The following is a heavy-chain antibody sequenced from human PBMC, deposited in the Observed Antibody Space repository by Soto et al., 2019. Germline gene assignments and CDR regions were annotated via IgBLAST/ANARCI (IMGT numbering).Heavy chain of an antibody. V-gene: IGHV3-30*18. Sequence: QVQLVESGGGVVQPGRSLRLSCAGAGFTFSDYAMHWVRQAPGKGLEWVAVISYDGSNKFYADSVKGRFTISRDNSKNTMDMQMTSLRLEDTGVYYCGKDLTFQPTYSDWLGDFWGQGNLVTVSA. CDR1: GFTFSDYA. D-gene: IGHD3-9*01. CDR2: ISYDGSNK. CDR3: GKDLTFQPTYSDWLGDF. J-gene: IGHJ4*02.